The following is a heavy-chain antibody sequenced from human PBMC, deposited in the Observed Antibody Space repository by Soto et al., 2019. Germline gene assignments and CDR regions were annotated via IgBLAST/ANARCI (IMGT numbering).Heavy chain of an antibody. V-gene: IGHV4-30-4*01. CDR3: ARDAYYYDRSDAFDI. J-gene: IGHJ3*02. CDR1: GGSISSCDYY. CDR2: IYYSGST. Sequence: SETLSLTCTVSGGSISSCDYYWSWIRQPPGKGLEWIGYIYYSGSTYYNPSLKSRVTISVDTSKNQFSLKLSSVTAADTAVYYCARDAYYYDRSDAFDIWGQGTMVTVSS. D-gene: IGHD3-22*01.